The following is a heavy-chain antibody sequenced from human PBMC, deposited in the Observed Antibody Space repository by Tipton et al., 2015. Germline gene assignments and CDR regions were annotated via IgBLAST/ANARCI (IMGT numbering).Heavy chain of an antibody. V-gene: IGHV4-38-2*01. CDR3: ACQDYDSLTRDYQTVDY. D-gene: IGHD3-9*01. CDR1: AYSISSDYY. J-gene: IGHJ4*02. CDR2: IYYSGST. Sequence: TLSLTCAVSAYSISSDYYWGWIRQPSGKGLEWIGYIYYSGSTNYNPSLKSRVTTSVDTSKNQFSLRLNSVTAADTAVYYCACQDYDSLTRDYQTVDYWGQGTLVTVSS.